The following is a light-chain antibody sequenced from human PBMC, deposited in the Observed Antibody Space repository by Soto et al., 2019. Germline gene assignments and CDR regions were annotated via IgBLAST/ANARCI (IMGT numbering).Light chain of an antibody. CDR3: QQRNSWPLT. Sequence: VLTQSPDTLSLSPGERATLSCQASQDVGKFLVWYHQKPGLSPSLVIYEASKRATDIPDRFSGSGSGTAFTLTITRLEPEDVGFYYCQQRNSWPLTFGGGTKVELK. CDR2: EAS. V-gene: IGKV3-11*01. CDR1: QDVGKF. J-gene: IGKJ4*01.